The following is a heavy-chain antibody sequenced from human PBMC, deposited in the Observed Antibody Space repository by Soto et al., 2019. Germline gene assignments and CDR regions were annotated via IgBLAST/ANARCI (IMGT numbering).Heavy chain of an antibody. J-gene: IGHJ6*02. V-gene: IGHV1-18*04. D-gene: IGHD2-2*01. CDR3: ARVGCSSTSCPNYYYGMDV. CDR2: IGAYNGNT. CDR1: GYAITSYG. Sequence: APVKVSCKASGYAITSYGISWVRQAPGQGLEWMGWIGAYNGNTNYAQKLQGRVTMTTDTSTSTAYMELRSLRSDDTAVYYCARVGCSSTSCPNYYYGMDVWGQGTTVTVSS.